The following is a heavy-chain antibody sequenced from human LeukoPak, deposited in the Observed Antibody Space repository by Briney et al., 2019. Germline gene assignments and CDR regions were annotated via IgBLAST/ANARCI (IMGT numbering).Heavy chain of an antibody. CDR3: ASRSHKTIVGADTREVGDY. CDR1: GGTLRRHT. CDR2: IIPMMGIA. V-gene: IGHV1-69*02. D-gene: IGHD6-19*01. Sequence: SVKVSCKASGGTLRRHTITWVRQAPGQGLEWMGRIIPMMGIANYAQKSQGRVTITADTSTDTAYMDLISLRSEDTAVYYCASRSHKTIVGADTREVGDYWGQGTLVTVSS. J-gene: IGHJ4*02.